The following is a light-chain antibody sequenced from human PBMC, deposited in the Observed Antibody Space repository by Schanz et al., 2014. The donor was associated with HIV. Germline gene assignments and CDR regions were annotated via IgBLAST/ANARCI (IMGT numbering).Light chain of an antibody. V-gene: IGLV2-8*01. J-gene: IGLJ3*02. CDR3: SSYAGTNNLWV. CDR1: SGDVGGYNY. Sequence: QSALTQPPSASGSPGQSVTISCTGTSGDVGGYNYVSWYQQHPGKAPKVMIYDVSNRPSGVSNRFSGSKSGNTASLTVSGHQGEDEADYYCSSYAGTNNLWVFGGGTKLTVL. CDR2: DVS.